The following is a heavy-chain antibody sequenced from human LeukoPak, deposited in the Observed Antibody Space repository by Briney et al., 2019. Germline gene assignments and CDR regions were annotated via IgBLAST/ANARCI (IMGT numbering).Heavy chain of an antibody. D-gene: IGHD5-24*01. V-gene: IGHV4-34*01. CDR3: ARGRRWLQPFDY. CDR2: INHSGST. CDR1: GGSFSGYY. J-gene: IGHJ4*02. Sequence: SETLSLTCAVYGGSFSGYYWSWIRQPPGKGLEWIGEINHSGSTNYNPSLMSRVTISVDTSKNQFSLKLSSVTAADTAVYYCARGRRWLQPFDYWGQGTLVTVSS.